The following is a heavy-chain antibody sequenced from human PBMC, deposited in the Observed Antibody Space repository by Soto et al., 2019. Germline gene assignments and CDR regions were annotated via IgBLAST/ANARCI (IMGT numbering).Heavy chain of an antibody. V-gene: IGHV4-34*01. D-gene: IGHD6-19*01. J-gene: IGHJ2*01. Sequence: QVQLQQWGAGLLKPSETLSLTCAVYVGSFSPYFWSWIRQPPGKGLEWIGEINHSGSTNYNPSLTRRATLSVDTSNNQVSLKLTSVTDADTAVYYCARLASGWQYYYFDFWGRGTPVTVSS. CDR3: ARLASGWQYYYFDF. CDR1: VGSFSPYF. CDR2: INHSGST.